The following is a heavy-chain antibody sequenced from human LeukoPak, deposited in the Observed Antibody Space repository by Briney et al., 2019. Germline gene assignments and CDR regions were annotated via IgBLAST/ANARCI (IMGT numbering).Heavy chain of an antibody. CDR2: ISGSGGST. D-gene: IGHD3-22*01. J-gene: IGHJ4*02. Sequence: GGSLRLSCAASGFTFSSYGMSWVRQAPGKGLEWVSAISGSGGSTYYADSVKGRFTISRDNSKNTLYLQMNSLRAEDTAVYYCAKDRCHDSSGYYAWICYYFDYWGQGTLVTVSS. CDR3: AKDRCHDSSGYYAWICYYFDY. V-gene: IGHV3-23*01. CDR1: GFTFSSYG.